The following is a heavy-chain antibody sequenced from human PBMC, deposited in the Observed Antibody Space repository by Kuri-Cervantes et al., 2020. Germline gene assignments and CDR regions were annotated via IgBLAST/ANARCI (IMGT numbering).Heavy chain of an antibody. J-gene: IGHJ6*02. D-gene: IGHD4-17*01. Sequence: ASGKVSCKVSGYTLTELSMHWVRQAPGKGLEWMGGFDPEDGETIYAQKFQGRVTMTEDTSTDTAYMELSSLRSDDTAVYFCARVKSSYGDPTGGMDVWGQGTTVTVSS. CDR2: FDPEDGET. V-gene: IGHV1-24*01. CDR1: GYTLTELS. CDR3: ARVKSSYGDPTGGMDV.